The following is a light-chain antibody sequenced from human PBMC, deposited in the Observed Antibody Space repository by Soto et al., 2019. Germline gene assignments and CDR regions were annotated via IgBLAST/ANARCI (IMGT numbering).Light chain of an antibody. J-gene: IGLJ3*02. CDR1: SSDVGGYNY. V-gene: IGLV2-11*01. CDR3: CSYAGSYTLV. Sequence: QSALTQPRSVSGSPGQSVTISCAGTSSDVGGYNYVSWYQNHPGKAPKLMIYDVSERPSGVPDRFSGSKSGNTASLTISGLQAEDEADYYCCSYAGSYTLVFGGGTKLTVL. CDR2: DVS.